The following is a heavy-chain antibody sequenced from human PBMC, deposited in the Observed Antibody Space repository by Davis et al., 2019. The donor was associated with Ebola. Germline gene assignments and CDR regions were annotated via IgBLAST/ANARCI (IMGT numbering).Heavy chain of an antibody. J-gene: IGHJ6*02. D-gene: IGHD6-19*01. Sequence: HTGGSLRLSCAASGFRLNTYWMHWVRQAPGKGLVWISRTHIDGSGANYADSVKGRFTISRDNAKNMLYLQMNSLRVEDTAVYYCARSQDYYYGMDVWGPGTTVTVSS. CDR1: GFRLNTYW. CDR3: ARSQDYYYGMDV. CDR2: THIDGSGA. V-gene: IGHV3-74*01.